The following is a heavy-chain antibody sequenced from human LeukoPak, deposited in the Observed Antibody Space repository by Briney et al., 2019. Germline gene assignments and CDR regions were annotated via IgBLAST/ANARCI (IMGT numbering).Heavy chain of an antibody. J-gene: IGHJ4*02. CDR2: ISDSGGST. CDR1: GITLSNYG. CDR3: AKRGLVIRVILVGFHKEAYYFDS. V-gene: IGHV3-23*01. Sequence: PGGSLRLSCAVSGITLSNYGMSWVRQAPGKGLEWVAGISDSGGSTNYADSVKGRFTISRDSPKNTLYLQMTSLRAEDTAVYFCAKRGLVIRVILVGFHKEAYYFDSWGQGALVTVSS. D-gene: IGHD3-22*01.